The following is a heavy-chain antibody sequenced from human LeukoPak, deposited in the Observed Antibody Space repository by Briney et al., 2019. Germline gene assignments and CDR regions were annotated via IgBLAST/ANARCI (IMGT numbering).Heavy chain of an antibody. V-gene: IGHV4-61*01. Sequence: SETLSLTCSVSGSSVNRDSHYWSWIRQPPGKGLEWIGYVFYIGNAKYNPSLESRVTISVDTSKNQFSLNLSSMTAADTAVYYCARGPPGSGGNFIDYWGQGSLVIVSA. J-gene: IGHJ4*02. D-gene: IGHD4-23*01. CDR1: GSSVNRDSHY. CDR2: VFYIGNA. CDR3: ARGPPGSGGNFIDY.